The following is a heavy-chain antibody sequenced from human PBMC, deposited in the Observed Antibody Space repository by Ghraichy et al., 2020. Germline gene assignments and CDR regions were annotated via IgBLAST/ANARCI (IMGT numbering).Heavy chain of an antibody. CDR1: GFTFSSYA. J-gene: IGHJ2*01. D-gene: IGHD2-15*01. Sequence: GGSLRLSCAASGFTFSSYAMSWVRQAPGKGLEWVSAISGSGGSTYYADSVKGRFTISRDNSKNTLYLQMNSLRAEDTAVYYCAKGVNPPGWWVRYFDLWGRGTLVTVSS. CDR2: ISGSGGST. CDR3: AKGVNPPGWWVRYFDL. V-gene: IGHV3-23*01.